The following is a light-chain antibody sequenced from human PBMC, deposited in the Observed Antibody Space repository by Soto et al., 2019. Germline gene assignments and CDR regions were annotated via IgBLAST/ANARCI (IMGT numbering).Light chain of an antibody. CDR2: DAS. CDR1: QSISSY. Sequence: MVLTQSPGTLSWSPGERATLSCRASQSISSYLAWYQQKRGQAPRLLIYDASNRATGIPARFSGSGSGTDFTLTISSLEPEDFALYYRQQRSHWLIPFGQGTLLEIK. CDR3: QQRSHWLIP. J-gene: IGKJ5*01. V-gene: IGKV3-11*01.